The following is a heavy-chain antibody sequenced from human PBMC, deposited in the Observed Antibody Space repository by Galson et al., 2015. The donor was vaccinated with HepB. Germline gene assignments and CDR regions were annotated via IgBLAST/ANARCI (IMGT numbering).Heavy chain of an antibody. D-gene: IGHD6-13*01. CDR2: IDWDDDK. CDR3: ARITYSSSWFPFDY. J-gene: IGHJ4*02. V-gene: IGHV2-70*11. CDR1: GFSLSTSGMC. Sequence: RALVKPTQTLTLTCTFSGFSLSTSGMCVSWIRQPPGKALEWLARIDWDDDKYYSTSLKTRLTISKDTSKNQVVLTMTNMDPVDTATYYCARITYSSSWFPFDYWGQGTLVTVSS.